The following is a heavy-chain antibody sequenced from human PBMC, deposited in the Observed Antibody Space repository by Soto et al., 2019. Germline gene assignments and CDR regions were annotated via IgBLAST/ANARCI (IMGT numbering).Heavy chain of an antibody. CDR2: IYSDGSA. CDR1: GITVSSTY. V-gene: IGHV3-66*04. D-gene: IGHD3-10*01. J-gene: IGHJ4*02. Sequence: EVQLVESGGGLVQPGGSLRLSCAASGITVSSTYMTWVRQAPGKGLEWVSVIYSDGSAYYADSVRGRFTISRDDSKNTVYLLMNNLRVEDTAVSYCARRPGGDFDYWGQGTLVTVSS. CDR3: ARRPGGDFDY.